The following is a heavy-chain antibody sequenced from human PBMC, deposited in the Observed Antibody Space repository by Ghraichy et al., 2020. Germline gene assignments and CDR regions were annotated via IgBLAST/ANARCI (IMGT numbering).Heavy chain of an antibody. Sequence: GGSLRLSCAASGFTFSSYAMHWVRQAPGKGLEWVAVISYDGSNKYYADSVKGRFTISRDNSKNTLYLQMNSLRAEDTAVYYCARGGVVAAYWAAWGQGTLVTVSS. CDR3: ARGGVVAAYWAA. J-gene: IGHJ4*02. CDR2: ISYDGSNK. V-gene: IGHV3-30-3*01. CDR1: GFTFSSYA. D-gene: IGHD2-15*01.